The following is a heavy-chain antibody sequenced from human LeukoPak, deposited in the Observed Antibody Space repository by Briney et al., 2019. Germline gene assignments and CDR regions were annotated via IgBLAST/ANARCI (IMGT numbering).Heavy chain of an antibody. J-gene: IGHJ4*02. D-gene: IGHD5-12*01. V-gene: IGHV4-61*08. CDR3: ARAGRYSAYEDY. CDR1: GGSISSGGYY. CDR2: ICYSGGT. Sequence: SETLSLTCTVSGGSISSGGYYWSWIRQPPGKGQEWIGYICYSGGTNYNPSLKSRVTISVDTSKNQFSLKLSSVTAADTAVYYCARAGRYSAYEDYWGQGTLVTVSS.